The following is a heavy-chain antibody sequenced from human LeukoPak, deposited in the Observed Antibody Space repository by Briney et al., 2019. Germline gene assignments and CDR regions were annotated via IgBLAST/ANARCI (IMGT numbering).Heavy chain of an antibody. CDR1: GFTFSSYS. V-gene: IGHV3-66*01. CDR3: ARARYSYAMGEFYFDY. D-gene: IGHD5-18*01. Sequence: PGGSLRLSCAASGFTFSSYSMNWVRQAPGKGLEWVSVIYSGGSTYYADSVKGRFTISRDNSKNTLYLQMNSLRAEDTAVYYCARARYSYAMGEFYFDYWGQGTLVTVSS. CDR2: IYSGGST. J-gene: IGHJ4*02.